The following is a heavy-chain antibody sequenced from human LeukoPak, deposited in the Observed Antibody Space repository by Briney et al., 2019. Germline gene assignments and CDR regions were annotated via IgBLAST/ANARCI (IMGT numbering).Heavy chain of an antibody. Sequence: GGSLRLSCAASGFTVSSNYMSWVRQAPGKGLEWVSVIYSGGSTYYADSVKGRFTISRDNSKNTLYLQMNSLRAEDTAVYYCARESYDYGDYGPFDYWGQGTLVTVSS. J-gene: IGHJ4*02. CDR3: ARESYDYGDYGPFDY. CDR1: GFTVSSNY. D-gene: IGHD4-17*01. V-gene: IGHV3-66*01. CDR2: IYSGGST.